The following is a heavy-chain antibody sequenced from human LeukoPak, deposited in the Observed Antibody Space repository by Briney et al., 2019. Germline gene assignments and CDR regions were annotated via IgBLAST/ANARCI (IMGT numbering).Heavy chain of an antibody. D-gene: IGHD7-27*01. V-gene: IGHV3-64*01. Sequence: GGSLRLSCAASGSTFSSYAMHWVRQAPGKGLEYVSAISNIGDSTYYANSVKGRFTISRDNSKNTLFLLMDSLRAEDMAVYFCARVPLGNSYYDYWGQGTLVTVSS. CDR1: GSTFSSYA. CDR3: ARVPLGNSYYDY. CDR2: ISNIGDST. J-gene: IGHJ4*02.